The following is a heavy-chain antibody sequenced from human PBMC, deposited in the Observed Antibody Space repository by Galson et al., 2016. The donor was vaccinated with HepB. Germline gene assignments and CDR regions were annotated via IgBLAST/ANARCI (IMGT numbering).Heavy chain of an antibody. V-gene: IGHV1-18*01. CDR3: ARAPSTVVTPLCDF. Sequence: CKASNYPFTNYGIAWVRQAPGHGLEWIGWISVYSVKTIYAQKVQGRPTLTTDTSTTTAYMDLRGLRSDDTAVYYCARAPSTVVTPLCDFWGQGTLVAVSS. CDR2: ISVYSVKT. J-gene: IGHJ4*02. CDR1: NYPFTNYG. D-gene: IGHD4-23*01.